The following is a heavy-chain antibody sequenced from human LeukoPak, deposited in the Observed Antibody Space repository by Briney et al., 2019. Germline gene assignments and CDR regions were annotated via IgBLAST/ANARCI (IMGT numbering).Heavy chain of an antibody. V-gene: IGHV3-30*02. Sequence: PGGSLRLSCAASGFIFHNYGMHWVRQAPGKGLEWVAFTRYDGSKKDYADSVKGRFTISRDNSKNTLYLQMNSLRAEDTAVYYCAKERKLLPFDCWGQGTLVTVSS. CDR2: TRYDGSKK. D-gene: IGHD4-23*01. CDR3: AKERKLLPFDC. J-gene: IGHJ4*02. CDR1: GFIFHNYG.